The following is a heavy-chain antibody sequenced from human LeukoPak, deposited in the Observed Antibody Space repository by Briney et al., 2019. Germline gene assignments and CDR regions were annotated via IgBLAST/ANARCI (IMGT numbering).Heavy chain of an antibody. CDR1: GFTVSSKY. Sequence: GGSLRLSCAASGFTVSSKYMSWVRQAPGKGLEWVSTLYSNGNTYYADSVKGRFTISRDNSKNTLSLQMNSPRAEGTAVYYCARDYYDGSAYYSYYEYWGQGTLVTVSS. J-gene: IGHJ4*02. CDR3: ARDYYDGSAYYSYYEY. CDR2: LYSNGNT. V-gene: IGHV3-53*01. D-gene: IGHD3-22*01.